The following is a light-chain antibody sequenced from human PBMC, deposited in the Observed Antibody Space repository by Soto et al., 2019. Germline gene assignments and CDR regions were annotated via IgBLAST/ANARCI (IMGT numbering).Light chain of an antibody. CDR2: GAS. CDR1: QSVSSSY. Sequence: EIVLTQSPGTLSLSPEERATLSCRASQSVSSSYLAWYLQKPGQAPRLLIYGASSRATGVPDRFSGSGSGTDFTLTISRLEPEDFAVYSCQQYGSSPGTFGQGTKVDIK. CDR3: QQYGSSPGT. J-gene: IGKJ1*01. V-gene: IGKV3-20*01.